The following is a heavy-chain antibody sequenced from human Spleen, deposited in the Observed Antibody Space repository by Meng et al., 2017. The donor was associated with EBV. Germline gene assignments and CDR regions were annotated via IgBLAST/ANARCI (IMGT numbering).Heavy chain of an antibody. CDR3: ARTLQRCGDDCYFYY. D-gene: IGHD2-21*01. V-gene: IGHV1-69*01. CDR1: GGPFSGYG. J-gene: IGHJ4*02. CDR2: IIPIFSTA. Sequence: QVQLVQSGVEMKKPGSSVKVSCKASGGPFSGYGLSWVRQAPGQGLEWMGGIIPIFSTANYAQKFQGRVTITADESTNTAYTELSSLRSEDTAVYYCARTLQRCGDDCYFYYWGQGTLVTVSS.